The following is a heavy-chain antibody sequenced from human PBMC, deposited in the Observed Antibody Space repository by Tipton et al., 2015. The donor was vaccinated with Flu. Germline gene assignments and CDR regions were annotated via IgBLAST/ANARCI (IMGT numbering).Heavy chain of an antibody. V-gene: IGHV3-53*01. CDR2: IYSDGST. Sequence: SLRLSCAASGFTVSSNYMGWVRQAPGKGLEWVSVIYSDGSTYYIDSVKGRFTISRDNSKNMLSLEMNSLRAEDTAVYYCARGQGANPWGQGTLVTVSS. J-gene: IGHJ5*02. CDR3: ARGQGANP. CDR1: GFTVSSNY.